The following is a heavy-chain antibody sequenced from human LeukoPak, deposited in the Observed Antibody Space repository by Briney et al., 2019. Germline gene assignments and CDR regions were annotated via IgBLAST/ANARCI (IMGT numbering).Heavy chain of an antibody. V-gene: IGHV1-2*02. CDR2: INPISGGT. D-gene: IGHD1-26*01. J-gene: IGHJ4*02. CDR3: ARSLVGATTDLDY. CDR1: GYTFTAYY. Sequence: ASVKVSCKASGYTFTAYYMHWVRQAPGQGLEWMGWINPISGGTNYAQKFQGRVTMTRDTSITTAYMELSRLRSDDTAVYYCARSLVGATTDLDYWGQGTLVTVSS.